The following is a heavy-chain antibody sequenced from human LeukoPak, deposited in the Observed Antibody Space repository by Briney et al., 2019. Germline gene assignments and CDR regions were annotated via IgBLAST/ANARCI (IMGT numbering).Heavy chain of an antibody. CDR3: ARDRMVDAIFYKYYALDV. CDR1: GGSFSGYY. CDR2: ITHRGST. Sequence: SETLSLTCAVYGGSFSGYYWTWIRQPPGKGLEWIGEITHRGSTNYNPSLKSRVTISLDTSKNHFSLNLSSVTAADTAVYYWARDRMVDAIFYKYYALDVWGQGTTVTVSS. V-gene: IGHV4-34*01. J-gene: IGHJ6*02. D-gene: IGHD2-15*01.